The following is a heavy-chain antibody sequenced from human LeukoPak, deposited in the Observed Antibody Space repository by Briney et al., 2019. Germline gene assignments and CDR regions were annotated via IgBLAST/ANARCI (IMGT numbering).Heavy chain of an antibody. Sequence: SETLSLTCAVSGYSISSNNWWGWIRQPPAKGLGGVGFIYYSGSTYYNPSLKSRVTMSVDTSKNQFFLKLSSVTAVDTAVYYCARTRGSLYYYYGMDVWGQGTTVTVSS. CDR3: ARTRGSLYYYYGMDV. J-gene: IGHJ6*02. CDR2: IYYSGST. D-gene: IGHD1-26*01. V-gene: IGHV4-28*01. CDR1: GYSISSNNW.